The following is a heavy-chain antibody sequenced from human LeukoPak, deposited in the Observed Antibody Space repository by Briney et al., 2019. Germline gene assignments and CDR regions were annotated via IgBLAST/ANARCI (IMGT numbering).Heavy chain of an antibody. CDR1: GFTLSSYS. CDR3: AKDNVVVPTAGDYFDY. J-gene: IGHJ4*02. CDR2: ISSSSSHI. V-gene: IGHV3-21*04. D-gene: IGHD2-2*01. Sequence: TGGSLRLSCAVSGFTLSSYSMNWVRQAPGKGLEWVSSISSSSSHIYYADSVRGRFTISRDNSKNTLYLQMNSLRAEDTAAYYCAKDNVVVPTAGDYFDYWGQGTLVTVSS.